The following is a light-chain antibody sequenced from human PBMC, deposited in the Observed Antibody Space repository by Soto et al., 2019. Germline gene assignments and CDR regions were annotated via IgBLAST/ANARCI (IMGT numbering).Light chain of an antibody. V-gene: IGLV6-57*04. CDR1: SGSIASNY. Sequence: NFMLTQPHSVSESPGKTVTISCTRISGSIASNYVQWYQQRPGSAPTTVIYEDNQRPSGVPDRFSGSIDSSSNSASLTISGLQAEDEAHYYCSSYRSSDTSVVFGGGTKLTVL. CDR3: SSYRSSDTSVV. J-gene: IGLJ2*01. CDR2: EDN.